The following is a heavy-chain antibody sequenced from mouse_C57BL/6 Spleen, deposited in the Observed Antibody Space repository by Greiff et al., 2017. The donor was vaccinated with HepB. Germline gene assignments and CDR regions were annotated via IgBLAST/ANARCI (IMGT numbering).Heavy chain of an antibody. V-gene: IGHV1-50*01. CDR1: GYTFTSYW. D-gene: IGHD4-1*01. Sequence: QVHVKQPGAELVKPGASVKLSCKASGYTFTSYWMQWVKQRPGQGLEWIGEIDPSDSYTNYNQKFKGKATLTVDTSSSTAYMQLSSLTSEDSAVYYCARGLGRGRDYWGQGTTLTVSS. J-gene: IGHJ2*01. CDR2: IDPSDSYT. CDR3: ARGLGRGRDY.